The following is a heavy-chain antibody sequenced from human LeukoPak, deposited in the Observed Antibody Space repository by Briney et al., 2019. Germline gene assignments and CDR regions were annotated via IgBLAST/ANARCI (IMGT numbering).Heavy chain of an antibody. CDR3: AREDIVATTIDY. CDR1: GYTFTSYY. Sequence: ASVKVSCKASGYTFTSYYMHWVRQAPGQGLEGMGIINPSGGSTSYAQKFQGRVTMTRDTSTSTVYMELSSLRSEDTAVYYCAREDIVATTIDYWGQGTLVTVSS. D-gene: IGHD5-12*01. CDR2: INPSGGST. V-gene: IGHV1-46*01. J-gene: IGHJ4*02.